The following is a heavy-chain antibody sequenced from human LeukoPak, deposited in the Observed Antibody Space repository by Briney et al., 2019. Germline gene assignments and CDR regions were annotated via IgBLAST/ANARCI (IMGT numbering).Heavy chain of an antibody. CDR3: ARDLSWETY. V-gene: IGHV3-7*01. Sequence: GGSLRLSCAASGFTLSSYWMSWVRQAPGKGLEWVANIKQDGSEKYYVDSVKGRFTISRDNAKNSLYLQMNSLRAEDTAVYYCARDLSWETYWGQGTLVSVSS. J-gene: IGHJ4*02. CDR1: GFTLSSYW. D-gene: IGHD1-26*01. CDR2: IKQDGSEK.